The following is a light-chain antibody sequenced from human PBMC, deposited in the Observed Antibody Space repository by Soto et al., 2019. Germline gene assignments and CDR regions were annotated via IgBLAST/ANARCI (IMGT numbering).Light chain of an antibody. V-gene: IGKV3-11*01. CDR2: DAS. J-gene: IGKJ3*01. CDR1: QSVSRD. Sequence: DMVLTQSPATLSLSPGERATLSCSASQSVSRDFAWYQQKPGQAPRLLIYDASNRATGIPARFSGSGSGTDFTLTINSLQPEDFAVYYCQHRHNFGPGTKVDFK. CDR3: QHRHN.